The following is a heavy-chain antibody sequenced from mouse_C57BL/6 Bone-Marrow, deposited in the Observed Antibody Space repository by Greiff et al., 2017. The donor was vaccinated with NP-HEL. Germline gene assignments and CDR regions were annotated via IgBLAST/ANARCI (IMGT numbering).Heavy chain of an antibody. CDR3: ARGMVTTVDY. Sequence: DVKLVESGGGLVQPGGSLSLSCAASGFTFTDYYMSWVRQPPGKALEWLGFIRNKANGYTTEYSASVKGRFTISRDNSQSILYLQMNALRAEDSATYYCARGMVTTVDYWGQGTTLTVSS. J-gene: IGHJ2*01. CDR1: GFTFTDYY. V-gene: IGHV7-3*01. CDR2: IRNKANGYTT. D-gene: IGHD2-2*01.